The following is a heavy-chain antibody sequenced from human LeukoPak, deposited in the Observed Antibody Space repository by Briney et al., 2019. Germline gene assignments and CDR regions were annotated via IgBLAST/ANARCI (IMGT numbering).Heavy chain of an antibody. J-gene: IGHJ6*02. Sequence: GASVKISCKASGYTFTSYGISWVRQAPGQGLEWVGWISAYNGNTNYAQKLQGRVTMTTDTSTSTAYMELRSLRSEDTAVYYCAFVATPRGATDYGMDVWGQGTTVTVSS. CDR3: AFVATPRGATDYGMDV. CDR2: ISAYNGNT. CDR1: GYTFTSYG. V-gene: IGHV1-18*01. D-gene: IGHD1-26*01.